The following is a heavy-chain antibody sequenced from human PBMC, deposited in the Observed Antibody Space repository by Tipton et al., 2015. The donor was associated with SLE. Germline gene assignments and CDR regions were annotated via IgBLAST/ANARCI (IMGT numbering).Heavy chain of an antibody. V-gene: IGHV1-46*01. CDR1: GYTFTSYY. J-gene: IGHJ4*02. D-gene: IGHD1-26*01. CDR2: INPSGGST. CDR3: ARGIVGAQGKDLSDY. Sequence: QVQLVQSGAEVKKPGASVKVSCKASGYTFTSYYMHWVRQAPGQGLEWMGIINPSGGSTSYAQKFQGRVTMTRDTSTSTVYMELSSLRSEDTAVYYCARGIVGAQGKDLSDYWGQGTLVTVSS.